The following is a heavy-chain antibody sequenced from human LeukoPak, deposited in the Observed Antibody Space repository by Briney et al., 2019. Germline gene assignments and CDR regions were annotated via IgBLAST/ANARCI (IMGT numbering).Heavy chain of an antibody. CDR2: IKQDGSEK. CDR1: GFTLSSYW. Sequence: GGSLRLSCAASGFTLSSYWMSWVRQAPGKGLEWVANIKQDGSEKYYVDSVKGRFTISRDNAKNSLYLQMNSLRAEDTAVYYCARRRYSGSSQHFDYWGQGTLVTVSS. J-gene: IGHJ4*02. D-gene: IGHD1-26*01. V-gene: IGHV3-7*01. CDR3: ARRRYSGSSQHFDY.